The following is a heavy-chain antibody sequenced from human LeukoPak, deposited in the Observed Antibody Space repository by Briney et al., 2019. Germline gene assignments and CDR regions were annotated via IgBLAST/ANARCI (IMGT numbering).Heavy chain of an antibody. J-gene: IGHJ3*02. Sequence: AGGSLRLSCAASGFTFSSYDMHWVRQATGKGLEWVSAIGTAGDTYYPGSVKGRFTISRENAKNSLYLQMNSLRAGDTAVYYCARAGWGYYDSSGYYRGGAFDIWGQGTMVTVSS. V-gene: IGHV3-13*01. CDR3: ARAGWGYYDSSGYYRGGAFDI. D-gene: IGHD3-22*01. CDR2: IGTAGDT. CDR1: GFTFSSYD.